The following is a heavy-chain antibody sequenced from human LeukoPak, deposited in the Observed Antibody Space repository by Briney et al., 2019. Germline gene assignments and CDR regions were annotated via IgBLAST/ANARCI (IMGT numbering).Heavy chain of an antibody. D-gene: IGHD1-1*01. CDR3: VSDRATQEQI. CDR1: GFTFSRHN. J-gene: IGHJ3*02. Sequence: GGSLRLSCSGSGFTFSRHNMHWVRQAPGKGLEYVSAISYNGDSTYYVDSVKGRFTISRDNSKNTLDLQMSSLRPEDTAVYYCVSDRATQEQIWGPGTLVTVPS. CDR2: ISYNGDST. V-gene: IGHV3-64D*09.